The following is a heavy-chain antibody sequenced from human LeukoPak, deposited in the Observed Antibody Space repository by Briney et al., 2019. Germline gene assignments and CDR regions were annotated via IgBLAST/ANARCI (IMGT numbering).Heavy chain of an antibody. Sequence: ASVKVSCKASGYTFTSYDINWVRQATGQGLEWMGWMNPNSGNTGYAQKFQGRVTITTDESTSTAYMELSSLRSEDTAVYYCARESGSDYYYYMDVWGKGTTVTVSS. CDR3: ARESGSDYYYYMDV. J-gene: IGHJ6*03. D-gene: IGHD2-15*01. V-gene: IGHV1-8*01. CDR1: GYTFTSYD. CDR2: MNPNSGNT.